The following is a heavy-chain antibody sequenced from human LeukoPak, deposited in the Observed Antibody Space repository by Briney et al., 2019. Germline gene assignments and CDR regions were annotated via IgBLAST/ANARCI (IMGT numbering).Heavy chain of an antibody. CDR3: ASHRGDTAMNYYYYGMDV. V-gene: IGHV1-18*01. CDR2: ISAYNGNT. D-gene: IGHD5-18*01. Sequence: ASVKVSCKASGYTFTSYGISWVRQAPGQGLEWMGWISAYNGNTNYAQKFQGRVTITADKSTSTAYMELSSLRSEDTAVYYCASHRGDTAMNYYYYGMDVWGQGTTVTVSS. J-gene: IGHJ6*02. CDR1: GYTFTSYG.